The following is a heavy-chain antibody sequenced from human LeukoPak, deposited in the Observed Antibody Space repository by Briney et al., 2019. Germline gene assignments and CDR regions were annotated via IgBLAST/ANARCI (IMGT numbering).Heavy chain of an antibody. CDR1: GFTFSSYS. Sequence: GGSLRLSCAASGFTFSSYSMNWVRQAPGKGPEWVSSISSRSSYIYYADSVKGRFTISRDNAKNSLYLQMKSLRAEDTALYHCARMYYYDPGDYWGQGTLVTVSS. J-gene: IGHJ4*02. CDR3: ARMYYYDPGDY. D-gene: IGHD3-10*01. CDR2: ISSRSSYI. V-gene: IGHV3-21*04.